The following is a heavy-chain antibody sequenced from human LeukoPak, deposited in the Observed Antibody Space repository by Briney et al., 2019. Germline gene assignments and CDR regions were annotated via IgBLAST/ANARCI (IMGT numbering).Heavy chain of an antibody. D-gene: IGHD6-6*01. CDR1: GYTLTELS. CDR2: FDPEDGET. J-gene: IGHJ5*02. CDR3: ARGYSSSSDWFDP. V-gene: IGHV1-24*01. Sequence: ASVKVSCKVSGYTLTELSMHWVRQAPGKGLEWMGGFDPEDGETIYAQKFQGRVTITRNTSISTAYMELSSLRSEDTAVYYCARGYSSSSDWFDPWGQGTLVTVSS.